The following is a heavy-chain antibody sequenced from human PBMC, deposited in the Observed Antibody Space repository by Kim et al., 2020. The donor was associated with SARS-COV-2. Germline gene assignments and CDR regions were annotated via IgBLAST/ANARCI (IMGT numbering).Heavy chain of an antibody. Sequence: YSDYAVSVKSRITTNPDTSKNQFSLQLNSVTPEDTAVYYCSRATSGYLDYWGQGTLVTVSS. J-gene: IGHJ4*02. CDR3: SRATSGYLDY. D-gene: IGHD3-10*01. CDR2: YS. V-gene: IGHV6-1*01.